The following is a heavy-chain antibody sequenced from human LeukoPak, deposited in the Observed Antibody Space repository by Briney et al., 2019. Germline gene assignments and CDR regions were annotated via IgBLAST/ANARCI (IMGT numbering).Heavy chain of an antibody. CDR3: AREGRYCSGGSCYSGVGY. CDR1: GGSFSGYY. Sequence: SDTLSLTCAVYGGSFSGYYWSWIRQPPGEGLEWIGEINHSGSTNYNPSLKSRVTISVDTSKNQFSLKLSSVTAADTAVYYCAREGRYCSGGSCYSGVGYWGQGTLVTVSS. CDR2: INHSGST. V-gene: IGHV4-34*01. D-gene: IGHD2-15*01. J-gene: IGHJ4*02.